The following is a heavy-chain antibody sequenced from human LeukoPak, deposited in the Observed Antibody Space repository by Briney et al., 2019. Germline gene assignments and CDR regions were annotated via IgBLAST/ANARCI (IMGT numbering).Heavy chain of an antibody. CDR3: AKARWFGDPPYYFDY. J-gene: IGHJ4*02. V-gene: IGHV3-23*01. CDR1: GFTFSSYG. CDR2: ISGSGGST. Sequence: GGSLRLSCAAAGFTFSSYGMSWVRQAPGKGLEWVSAISGSGGSTYYADSVKGRFTISRDNSKNTLYLQMNSLRAEDTAVYYCAKARWFGDPPYYFDYWGQGTLVTVSS. D-gene: IGHD3-10*01.